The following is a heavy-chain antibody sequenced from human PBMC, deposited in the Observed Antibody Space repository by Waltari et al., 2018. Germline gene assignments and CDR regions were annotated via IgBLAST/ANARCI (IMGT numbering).Heavy chain of an antibody. CDR3: ARARSGSYNY. V-gene: IGHV4-59*11. CDR1: GGSISSHY. D-gene: IGHD1-26*01. CDR2: IYYSGST. J-gene: IGHJ4*02. Sequence: QVQLQESGPGLVKPSETLSLTCTVSGGSISSHYWSWIRQPPGKGLEWIGYIYYSGSTNYNPSLKSRVTISVDTSKNQFSLKLSSVTAADTAVYYCARARSGSYNYWGQGTLVTVSS.